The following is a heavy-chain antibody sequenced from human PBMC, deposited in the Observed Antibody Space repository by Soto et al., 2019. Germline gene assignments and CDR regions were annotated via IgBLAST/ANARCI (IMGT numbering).Heavy chain of an antibody. V-gene: IGHV4-59*01. CDR2: IYYSGST. CDR1: GGPISSYY. D-gene: IGHD6-13*01. CDR3: ARVYSRWVDI. Sequence: SETLSLTCTVSGGPISSYYWSWIRQPPGKGLEWIGYIYYSGSTNYNPSLKSRVTISVDTSKNQFSLKLSSVTAADTAVYYCARVYSRWVDIWGQGTMVTVSS. J-gene: IGHJ3*02.